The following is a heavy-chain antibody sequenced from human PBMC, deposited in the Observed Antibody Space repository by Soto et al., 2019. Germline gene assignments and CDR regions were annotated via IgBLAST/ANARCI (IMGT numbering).Heavy chain of an antibody. CDR3: ATYFRYFDN. D-gene: IGHD1-26*01. V-gene: IGHV3-23*01. J-gene: IGHJ4*02. CDR1: GSISTTTP. Sequence: GGSLILSCAASGSISTTTPLSWVRKAPGKGLEWVSTSSGRGTNTYYADSVKGRFIISRDNLKNTVNLQMNGLGVEDTAIYYCATYFRYFDNRGQGARVTVS. CDR2: SSGRGTNT.